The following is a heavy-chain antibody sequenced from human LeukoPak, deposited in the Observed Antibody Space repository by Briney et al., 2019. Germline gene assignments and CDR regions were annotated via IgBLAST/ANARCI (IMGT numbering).Heavy chain of an antibody. CDR2: IFYSGST. V-gene: IGHV4-39*01. Sequence: SSETLSLICTVSGASIRSSSYYWGWIRQPPGRGLEWIGSIFYSGSTYYNPSIKSRVTISVDTSKNQFSLKLRSVTAADTAVYYCASTLTYYYGSGSYYIDCWGQGTLVTVSS. CDR1: GASIRSSSYY. D-gene: IGHD3-10*01. J-gene: IGHJ4*02. CDR3: ASTLTYYYGSGSYYIDC.